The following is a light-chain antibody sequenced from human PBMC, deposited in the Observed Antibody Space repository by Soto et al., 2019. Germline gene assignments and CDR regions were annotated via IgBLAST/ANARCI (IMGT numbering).Light chain of an antibody. J-gene: IGKJ1*01. CDR2: AAS. CDR3: QQSHSTPRT. V-gene: IGKV1-39*01. CDR1: QSISNY. Sequence: DIQMTQSPSSLSASVGDRVTITCRASQSISNYLNWYRQKPGKAPNLLIYAASSLQSGVPSRFSGSGSGTDFTLTISSLEPEDFATYYCQQSHSTPRTFGQGTKVDIK.